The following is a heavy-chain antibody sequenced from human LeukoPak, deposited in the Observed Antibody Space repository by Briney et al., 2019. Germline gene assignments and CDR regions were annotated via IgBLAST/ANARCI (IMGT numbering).Heavy chain of an antibody. V-gene: IGHV1-69*06. CDR1: GGTFSSYA. CDR2: IIPIFGTA. D-gene: IGHD5-18*01. Sequence: SVKVSCKASGGTFSSYAISWVRQAPGQGLEWMGGIIPIFGTANYAQKFQGRVTITADKSTSTAYMELSSLRSEDTAVYYCARDAVDTAMVNYYYYYMVVWGKGTTVTVSS. CDR3: ARDAVDTAMVNYYYYYMVV. J-gene: IGHJ6*03.